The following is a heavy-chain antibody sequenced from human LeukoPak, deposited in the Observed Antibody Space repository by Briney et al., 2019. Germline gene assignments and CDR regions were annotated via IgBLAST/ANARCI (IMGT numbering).Heavy chain of an antibody. CDR2: IYTSGST. CDR1: GGSISSYY. J-gene: IGHJ5*01. Sequence: SETLSLTCTVSGGSISSYYWSWIRQPAGKGLEWIGRIYTSGSTNYNPSLKSRVTISLDTSKNQFSLNLNSVSAADTAVFYCATAVPHTDYVVSRGQGALVTVSS. D-gene: IGHD4-17*01. V-gene: IGHV4-4*07. CDR3: ATAVPHTDYVVS.